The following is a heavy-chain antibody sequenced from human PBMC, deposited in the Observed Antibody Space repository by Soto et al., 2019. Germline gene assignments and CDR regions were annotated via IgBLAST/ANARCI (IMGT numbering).Heavy chain of an antibody. Sequence: AAVKFSCKSFDNTFTYYGINWVRQAPGQGLEVLGWISCYNANTKEARKFQDRVTMTADTSTRTAYLDVRSLTSDEPGVYFCAAPGGHHFGMDVWGQGNTVTV. CDR2: ISCYNANT. CDR1: DNTFTYYG. D-gene: IGHD2-15*01. V-gene: IGHV1-18*04. J-gene: IGHJ6*02. CDR3: AAPGGHHFGMDV.